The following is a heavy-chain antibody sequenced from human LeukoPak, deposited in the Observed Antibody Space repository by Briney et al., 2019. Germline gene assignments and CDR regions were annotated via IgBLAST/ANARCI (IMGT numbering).Heavy chain of an antibody. D-gene: IGHD3-16*02. CDR3: ATDYVWGSYRSHFDY. V-gene: IGHV4-61*02. CDR2: IYTTGST. Sequence: SETLSLTCIVSGGPISSGNYYWSWIRQPAGKGLQWIGRIYTTGSTYYNPFLKSRVTISVDTSKNQFSLKLSSVTAADTAVYYCATDYVWGSYRSHFDYWGQGTLVTVSS. J-gene: IGHJ4*02. CDR1: GGPISSGNYY.